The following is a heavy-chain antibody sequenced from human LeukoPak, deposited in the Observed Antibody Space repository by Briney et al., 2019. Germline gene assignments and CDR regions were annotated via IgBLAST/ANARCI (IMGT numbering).Heavy chain of an antibody. D-gene: IGHD2-21*01. CDR2: INHSGST. V-gene: IGHV4-34*01. J-gene: IGHJ3*02. CDR3: ARENGLGVGGAFDI. Sequence: SETLSLTCAVYGGSFSGYYWSWIRQPPGKGLEWIGEINHSGSTNYNPSLKSRVTMSVDTSKNQFSLKLSSVTAADTAVYYCARENGLGVGGAFDIWGQGTMVTISS. CDR1: GGSFSGYY.